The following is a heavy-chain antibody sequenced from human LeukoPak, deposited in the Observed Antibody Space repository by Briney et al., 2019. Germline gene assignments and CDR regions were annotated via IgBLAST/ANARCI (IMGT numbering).Heavy chain of an antibody. V-gene: IGHV1-24*01. Sequence: GASVKVSCKVSGYTLTELSMHWVRQAPGKGLEWMGGFDPEDGETIYAQKFQGRVTMTRDTSISTAYMELSRLRSDDTAVYYCARDGAVWFGESFDYWGQGTLVTVSS. J-gene: IGHJ4*02. CDR1: GYTLTELS. D-gene: IGHD3-10*01. CDR2: FDPEDGET. CDR3: ARDGAVWFGESFDY.